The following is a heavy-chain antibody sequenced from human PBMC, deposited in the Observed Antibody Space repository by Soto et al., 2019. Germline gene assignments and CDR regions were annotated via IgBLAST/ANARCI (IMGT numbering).Heavy chain of an antibody. CDR1: GGSISSYY. Sequence: SESLSLACTVSGGSISSYYGGWIRQPAGKGLEWIGRIYTSGSTNYNPSLKSRVTMSVDTSKNQFSLKLSSVTAADTAVYYCARFAVAGTGDRWGQGTLVTVSS. CDR3: ARFAVAGTGDR. D-gene: IGHD6-19*01. V-gene: IGHV4-4*07. CDR2: IYTSGST. J-gene: IGHJ4*02.